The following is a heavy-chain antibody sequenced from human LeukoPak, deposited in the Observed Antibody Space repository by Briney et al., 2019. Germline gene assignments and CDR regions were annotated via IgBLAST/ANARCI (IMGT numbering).Heavy chain of an antibody. CDR1: GYTFTSYG. Sequence: ASVKVSCKASGYTFTSYGISWVRQAPGQGLEWMGWISAYNGNTNYAQKLQGRVTMATDTSTSTAYMELRSLRSDDTAVYYCARGRGFDFWSGYYPPRYYGMDVWGQGTTVTVSS. D-gene: IGHD3-3*01. CDR2: ISAYNGNT. V-gene: IGHV1-18*01. J-gene: IGHJ6*02. CDR3: ARGRGFDFWSGYYPPRYYGMDV.